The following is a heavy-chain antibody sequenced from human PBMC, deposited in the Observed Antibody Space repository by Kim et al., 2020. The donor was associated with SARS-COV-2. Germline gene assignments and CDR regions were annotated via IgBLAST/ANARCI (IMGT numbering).Heavy chain of an antibody. Sequence: SVKVSCKASGGTFSSYAISWVRQAPGQGLEWMGRIIPILGIANYAQKFQGRVTITADKSTSTAYMELSSLRSEDTAVYYCARGGWPFLHYDILTGYSPWASEYYYGMDVWGQGTTVTVSS. D-gene: IGHD3-9*01. J-gene: IGHJ6*02. V-gene: IGHV1-69*04. CDR1: GGTFSSYA. CDR2: IIPILGIA. CDR3: ARGGWPFLHYDILTGYSPWASEYYYGMDV.